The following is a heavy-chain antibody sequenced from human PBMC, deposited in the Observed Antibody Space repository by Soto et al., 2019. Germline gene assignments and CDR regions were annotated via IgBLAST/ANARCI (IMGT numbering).Heavy chain of an antibody. CDR2: IRSKANSYAT. D-gene: IGHD1-26*01. Sequence: EVQLVESGGGLVQPGGSLKLSCAASGFTFSGSAMHWVRQASGKGLEWVGRIRSKANSYATAYAASVKGRFTISRDDSKNTAYLQMNSLKTEDTAVYYCTRLGEDLWEDMDVWGQGTTVTVSS. V-gene: IGHV3-73*01. CDR1: GFTFSGSA. J-gene: IGHJ6*02. CDR3: TRLGEDLWEDMDV.